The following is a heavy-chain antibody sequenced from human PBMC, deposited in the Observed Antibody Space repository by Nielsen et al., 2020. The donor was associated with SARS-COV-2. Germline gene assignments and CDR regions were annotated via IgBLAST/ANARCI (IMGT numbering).Heavy chain of an antibody. CDR3: ARDRSNFVEILEWLSGGNDY. J-gene: IGHJ4*02. CDR2: INWNGGST. V-gene: IGHV3-20*04. D-gene: IGHD3-3*01. Sequence: GGSLRLSCAASGFTFDDYGMSWVRHAPGKGLEWVSGINWNGGSTGYADSVKGRFTISRDNAKNSLYLQMNSLRAEDTAVYYCARDRSNFVEILEWLSGGNDYWGQGTLVTVSS. CDR1: GFTFDDYG.